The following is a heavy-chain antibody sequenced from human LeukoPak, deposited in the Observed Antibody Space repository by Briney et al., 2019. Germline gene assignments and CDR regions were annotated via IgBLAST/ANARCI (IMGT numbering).Heavy chain of an antibody. CDR2: IYPGDSDT. CDR1: GYIFITHW. J-gene: IGHJ3*02. D-gene: IGHD4-23*01. V-gene: IGHV5-51*01. Sequence: GESLKISCKGSGYIFITHWIGWVRQMPGKGLEWMGIIYPGDSDTRYSPSFQGRVTISADKSINTAYLHWSSLKASDTAMYYCARPDDYGGKPAAFDIWGQGTMVTASS. CDR3: ARPDDYGGKPAAFDI.